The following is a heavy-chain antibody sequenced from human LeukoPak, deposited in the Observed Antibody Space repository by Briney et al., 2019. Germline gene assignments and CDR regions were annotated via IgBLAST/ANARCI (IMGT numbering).Heavy chain of an antibody. Sequence: GGSLRLSYAASGFTFSDYYMSWIRQAPGKGLEWVSYISSSGSTIYYADSVKGRFTISRDNAKNSLYLQMNSLRAEDTAVYYCARDYCSGGSCLMDVWGKGTTVTVSS. J-gene: IGHJ6*03. D-gene: IGHD2-15*01. CDR2: ISSSGSTI. CDR1: GFTFSDYY. V-gene: IGHV3-11*04. CDR3: ARDYCSGGSCLMDV.